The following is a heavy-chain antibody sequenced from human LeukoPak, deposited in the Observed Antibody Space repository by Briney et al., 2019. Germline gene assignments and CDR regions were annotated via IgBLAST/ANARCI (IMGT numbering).Heavy chain of an antibody. CDR3: ARLGVQLWTRGWFDP. V-gene: IGHV4-34*01. Sequence: SGTLSLTCAVYGGSFSGYYWSWIRQPRGKGLEWVGEINHSGSTNYNPSLKSRVTISVDTSKNQFSLKLSSVTAADTAAYYCARLGVQLWTRGWFDPWGQGTLVTVSS. D-gene: IGHD5-18*01. CDR1: GGSFSGYY. CDR2: INHSGST. J-gene: IGHJ5*02.